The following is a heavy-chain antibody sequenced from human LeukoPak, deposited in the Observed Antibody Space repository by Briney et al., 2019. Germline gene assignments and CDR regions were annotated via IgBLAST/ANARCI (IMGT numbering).Heavy chain of an antibody. CDR1: GYSISSGSY. Sequence: SETLSLTCTVSGYSISSGSYWGWIRQPSGKGLEWIGNIYHSGSTYYNPSLKSRVTISVDTSKNQFSLKLSSVTAADTAVYYCAREIAHGAFDIWGQGTMVTVSS. V-gene: IGHV4-38-2*02. CDR3: AREIAHGAFDI. J-gene: IGHJ3*02. D-gene: IGHD2-21*01. CDR2: IYHSGST.